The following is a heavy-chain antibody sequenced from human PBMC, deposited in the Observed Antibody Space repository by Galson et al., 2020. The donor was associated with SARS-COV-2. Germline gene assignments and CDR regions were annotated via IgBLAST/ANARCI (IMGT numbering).Heavy chain of an antibody. CDR1: GGSFSGYY. J-gene: IGHJ2*01. CDR3: ARGRYSSSWYGVSGYFDL. D-gene: IGHD6-13*01. CDR2: ITHNGIT. V-gene: IGHV4-34*01. Sequence: SETLSLTCAVYGGSFSGYYWSWIRQSPGRGLEWIGDITHNGITNYKPSLKSRVTISVDTSKNQFSLKLSSVTAADTAVYYCARGRYSSSWYGVSGYFDLWGRGTLFTVSS.